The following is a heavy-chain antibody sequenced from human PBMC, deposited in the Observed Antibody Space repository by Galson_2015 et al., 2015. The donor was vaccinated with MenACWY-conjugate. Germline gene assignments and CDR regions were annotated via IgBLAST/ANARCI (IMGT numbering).Heavy chain of an antibody. D-gene: IGHD5-18*01. J-gene: IGHJ6*02. CDR2: IGSSSSAI. V-gene: IGHV3-48*04. Sequence: SLRLSCAASGFTFSTYSMIWVRQAPGKGLEWVSYIGSSSSAIYYADSVKGRFTISRDNAKHSLYLQMNSLRAEDTAVYYCAREGYSYGYRYYYGMDVWGQGTTVTVSS. CDR1: GFTFSTYS. CDR3: AREGYSYGYRYYYGMDV.